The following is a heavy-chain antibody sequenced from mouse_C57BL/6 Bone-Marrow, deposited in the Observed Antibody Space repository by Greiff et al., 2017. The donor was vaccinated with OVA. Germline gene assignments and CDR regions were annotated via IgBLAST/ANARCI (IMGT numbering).Heavy chain of an antibody. V-gene: IGHV5-9-1*02. D-gene: IGHD1-1*01. CDR1: GFTFSSYA. CDR3: TRGPPYYYGSSYVGIYYAMDY. Sequence: EVQGVESGEGLVKPGGSLKLSCAASGFTFSSYAMSWVRQTPEKRLEWVAYISSGGDYIYYADTVKGRFTISRDNARNTLYLQMSSLKSEDTAMYYCTRGPPYYYGSSYVGIYYAMDYWGQGTSVTVSS. CDR2: ISSGGDYI. J-gene: IGHJ4*01.